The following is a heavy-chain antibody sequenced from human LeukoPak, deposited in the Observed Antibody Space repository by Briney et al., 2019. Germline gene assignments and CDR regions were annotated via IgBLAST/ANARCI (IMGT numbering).Heavy chain of an antibody. CDR3: AGGDHFSGDH. D-gene: IGHD1-14*01. CDR1: GFTFSNFW. Sequence: PGGSLRLSCAVSGFTFSNFWMSWVRQAPGRGLEWVANIHPEGNEKYHVESVKGRFTISRDNAKNSLFLQMNGLRVEDTAVYYCAGGDHFSGDHWGQGTLVTVSS. J-gene: IGHJ4*02. V-gene: IGHV3-7*04. CDR2: IHPEGNEK.